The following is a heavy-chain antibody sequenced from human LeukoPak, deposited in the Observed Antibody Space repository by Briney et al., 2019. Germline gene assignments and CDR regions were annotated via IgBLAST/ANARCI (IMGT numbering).Heavy chain of an antibody. CDR1: GFTFSSYA. J-gene: IGHJ4*02. CDR2: ISGSGGST. D-gene: IGHD3-10*01. CDR3: ARGGSGSYYKTYYFDY. V-gene: IGHV3-23*01. Sequence: GGSLRLSCAASGFTFSSYAMSWVRHAPGKWLEWVSAISGSGGSTYYADSVKGRFTISRDNSKNTLYLQMNSLRAEDTAVYYCARGGSGSYYKTYYFDYWGQGTRVTVSS.